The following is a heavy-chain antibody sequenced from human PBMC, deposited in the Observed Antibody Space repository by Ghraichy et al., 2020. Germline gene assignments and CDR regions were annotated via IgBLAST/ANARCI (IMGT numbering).Heavy chain of an antibody. Sequence: SVKVSCKASGGTFTSYTISWVRQATGQGLEWMGRIIPILGIANYAQKFQGRVTITADKSTSTAYMELSSLRSEDTAVYYCAWGAGPGMVGGFDIWGQGTMVTVSS. CDR3: AWGAGPGMVGGFDI. J-gene: IGHJ3*02. CDR2: IIPILGIA. V-gene: IGHV1-69*02. D-gene: IGHD4-23*01. CDR1: GGTFTSYT.